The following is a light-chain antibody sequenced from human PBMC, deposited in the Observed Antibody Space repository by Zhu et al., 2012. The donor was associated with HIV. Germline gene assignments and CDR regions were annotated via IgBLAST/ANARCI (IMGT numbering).Light chain of an antibody. J-gene: IGKJ4*01. CDR2: DAS. CDR3: QHLTLYPT. CDR1: EAVSNY. V-gene: IGKV1-9*01. Sequence: DIQMTQSPSFLSASVGDRVTISCRASEAVSNYLAWYQQKPGKAPKLLIYDASTLQSGVPSRFSGTGSGTEFTLTISSLQPEDFATYFCQHLTLYPTFGGGSKVEIK.